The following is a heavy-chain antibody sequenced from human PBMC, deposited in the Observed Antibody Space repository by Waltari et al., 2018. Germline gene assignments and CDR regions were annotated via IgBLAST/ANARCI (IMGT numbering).Heavy chain of an antibody. CDR3: ARAGSYRFDY. V-gene: IGHV3-74*01. Sequence: EVELVESGGGLVQPGGSLRLSCEGSGFTFSDYWVHWVRQGPGKGLEWVARINMGGSTRNYADSVQGRFTISRDNARNTLYLQMNSLRVEDTAVYYCARAGSYRFDYWGQGTLVTVSS. J-gene: IGHJ4*02. D-gene: IGHD1-26*01. CDR1: GFTFSDYW. CDR2: INMGGSTR.